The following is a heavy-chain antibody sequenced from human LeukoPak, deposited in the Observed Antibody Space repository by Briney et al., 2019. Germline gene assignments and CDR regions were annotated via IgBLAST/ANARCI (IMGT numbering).Heavy chain of an antibody. D-gene: IGHD3-10*01. J-gene: IGHJ4*02. CDR3: AGSYYNVFDY. CDR1: GFTFSNYG. CDR2: IWYDGSNK. V-gene: IGHV3-33*01. Sequence: RGSLRLSCAASGFTFSNYGMHWVRHAPGKGLEWVALIWYDGSNKYYADSVKGRFTISRDNSKNTLYLQMNSLRAEDTAVYYCAGSYYNVFDYWGQGTLVTVSS.